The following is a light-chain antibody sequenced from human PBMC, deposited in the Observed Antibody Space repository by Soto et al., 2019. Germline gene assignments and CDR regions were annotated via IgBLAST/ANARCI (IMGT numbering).Light chain of an antibody. CDR1: SSDVGGYNY. V-gene: IGLV2-14*01. CDR2: EVS. Sequence: SVLTQPASVSGSPGQSITISCTGTSSDVGGYNYVSWYHHHPGKAPKLMIYEVSNRPSGVSNRFSGSRSGNTASLTISGLQPEDEADYYCSSYTSSSTLVFGGGTKLTVL. J-gene: IGLJ2*01. CDR3: SSYTSSSTLV.